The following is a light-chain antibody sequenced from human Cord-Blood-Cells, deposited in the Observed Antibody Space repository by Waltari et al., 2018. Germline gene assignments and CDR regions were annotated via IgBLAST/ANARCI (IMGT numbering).Light chain of an antibody. Sequence: QSLQAQPAAVSAAPRQAVTICWLWTSCDFWRYNFVHWYQQHPGKAPKPRIYEGSKRPSGVSNRFAGSKSGNTASLTISGLQAEGEADYYCCSYAGSSTYVFGTGTKVTVL. CDR2: EGS. V-gene: IGLV2-23*01. CDR3: CSYAGSSTYV. CDR1: SCDFWRYNF. J-gene: IGLJ1*01.